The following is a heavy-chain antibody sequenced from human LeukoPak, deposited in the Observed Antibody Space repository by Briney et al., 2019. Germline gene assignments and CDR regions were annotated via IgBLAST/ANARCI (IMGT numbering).Heavy chain of an antibody. CDR3: ARDYSGYCSGGSCQYYFDY. Sequence: GGSLRLSCAASGFTFSSYAMHWVRQAPGKGLEWVAVISYDGSNKYYADSVKGRFTISRDNAKNSLYLQMNSLRAEDTAVYYCARDYSGYCSGGSCQYYFDYWGQGTLVTVSS. J-gene: IGHJ4*02. CDR2: ISYDGSNK. V-gene: IGHV3-30-3*01. CDR1: GFTFSSYA. D-gene: IGHD2-15*01.